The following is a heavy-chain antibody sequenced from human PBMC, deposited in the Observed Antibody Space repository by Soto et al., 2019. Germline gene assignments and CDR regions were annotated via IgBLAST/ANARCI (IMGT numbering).Heavy chain of an antibody. J-gene: IGHJ6*02. CDR3: ARDPYAFWSGYTQPYGMYX. Sequence: GGSLRLSCAASGFTFSSYWMSWVRQAPGKGLEWVSNIKQDGSEKYYVESVKGRFTISRDNAKHSLYLQMNSLRAEDTAVYYCARDPYAFWSGYTQPYGMYXWGQGTPFTVS. CDR2: IKQDGSEK. V-gene: IGHV3-7*01. D-gene: IGHD3-3*01. CDR1: GFTFSSYW.